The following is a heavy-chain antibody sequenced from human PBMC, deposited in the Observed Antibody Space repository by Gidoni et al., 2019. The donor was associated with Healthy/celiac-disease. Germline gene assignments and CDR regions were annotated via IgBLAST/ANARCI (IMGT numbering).Heavy chain of an antibody. CDR1: GGTFSSYA. CDR3: ASSSRGRDGYNYSFRCYFDL. CDR2: IIPIFGTA. Sequence: QVQLVQSGAEVKKPGSSVKVSCKASGGTFSSYAISWVRQAPGQGLEWMGGIIPIFGTANYAQKFQGRVTITADESTSTAYMELSSLRSEDTAVYYCASSSRGRDGYNYSFRCYFDLWGRGTLVTVSS. D-gene: IGHD5-12*01. V-gene: IGHV1-69*01. J-gene: IGHJ2*01.